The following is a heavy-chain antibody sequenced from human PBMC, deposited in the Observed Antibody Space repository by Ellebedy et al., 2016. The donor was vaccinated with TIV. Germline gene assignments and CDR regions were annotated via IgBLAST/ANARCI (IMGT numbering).Heavy chain of an antibody. CDR2: ISYSIYYSGST. J-gene: IGHJ6*03. CDR1: GGSINSFY. Sequence: SETLSLTCTVSGGSINSFYWSWIRQPPGKGLEWIGYISYSIYYSGSTNYTPSLKSRVTISVDASKNQFSLQLRSVTAADTAVYYCARHAATAGNPNMDVWGRGTTVTVSS. CDR3: ARHAATAGNPNMDV. V-gene: IGHV4-59*08. D-gene: IGHD4-23*01.